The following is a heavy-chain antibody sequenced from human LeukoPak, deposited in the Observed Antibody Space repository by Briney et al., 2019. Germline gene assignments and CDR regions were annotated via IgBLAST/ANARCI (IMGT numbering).Heavy chain of an antibody. CDR3: ATTLNYSYGYTDY. D-gene: IGHD5-18*01. CDR1: GFTFSSYG. V-gene: IGHV3-33*01. CDR2: IWYDGSNK. Sequence: TGGSLRLSCAASGFTFSSYGMHWVRQAPGKGLEWVAVIWYDGSNKYYADSVKGRFTISRDNSKNTLYLQMNSLRAEDPAVYYCATTLNYSYGYTDYWGQGTLVTVSS. J-gene: IGHJ4*02.